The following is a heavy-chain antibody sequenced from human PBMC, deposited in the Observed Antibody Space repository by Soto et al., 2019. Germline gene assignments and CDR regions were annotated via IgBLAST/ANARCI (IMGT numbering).Heavy chain of an antibody. Sequence: GGSLRLSCAASGFTFSSYAMSWVRQAPGKGLEWVSAISGSGGSTYYADSVKGRFTISRDNSKNTLYLQMNSLRAEDTAVYYCAKGITIFGVVAYSPFFDYYYYGMDVWGQGTTVTVSS. CDR1: GFTFSSYA. CDR2: ISGSGGST. D-gene: IGHD3-3*01. J-gene: IGHJ6*02. V-gene: IGHV3-23*01. CDR3: AKGITIFGVVAYSPFFDYYYYGMDV.